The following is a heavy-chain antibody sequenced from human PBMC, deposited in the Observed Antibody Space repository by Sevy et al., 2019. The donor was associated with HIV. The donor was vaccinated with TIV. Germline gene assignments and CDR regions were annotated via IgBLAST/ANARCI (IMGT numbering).Heavy chain of an antibody. D-gene: IGHD2-8*01. Sequence: GGSLRLSCAAPGFTFTYAWMTWVRQAPGKGLERVGRIKSRADGGTTDYAAPVKGRFTISRDDSKNTLYLQMNSLRSEDTGVYYCSTDPIILLLVTDGKDVWGQGTTVTVSS. J-gene: IGHJ6*02. CDR3: STDPIILLLVTDGKDV. V-gene: IGHV3-15*01. CDR2: IKSRADGGTT. CDR1: GFTFTYAW.